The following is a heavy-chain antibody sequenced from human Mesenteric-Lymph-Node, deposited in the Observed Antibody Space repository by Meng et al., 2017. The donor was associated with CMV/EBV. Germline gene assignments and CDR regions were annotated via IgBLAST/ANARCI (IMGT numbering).Heavy chain of an antibody. CDR2: IRYDGSNK. CDR3: AKDITDFGVAGRGMDV. D-gene: IGHD3-3*01. J-gene: IGHJ6*02. CDR1: GFTFSSYG. V-gene: IGHV3-30*02. Sequence: GESLKISCAASGFTFSSYGMHWVRQAPGKGLEWVAFIRYDGSNKYYADSVKGRFTISRDNSKNTLYLQMNSLRAEDTAVYYCAKDITDFGVAGRGMDVWGQGITVTVSS.